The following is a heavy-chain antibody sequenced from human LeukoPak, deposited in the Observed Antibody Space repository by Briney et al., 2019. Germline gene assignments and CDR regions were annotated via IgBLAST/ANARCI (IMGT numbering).Heavy chain of an antibody. J-gene: IGHJ5*02. CDR1: GFTFSSYG. CDR2: ISYDGSNK. CDR3: AKDVHYGSGSYLDP. Sequence: GGSLRLSCAASGFTFSSYGMHWVRQAPGKGLEWVAVISYDGSNKYYADSVKGRFTISRGNSKNTLYLQMNSLRAEDTAVYYCAKDVHYGSGSYLDPWGQGTLVTVSS. V-gene: IGHV3-30*18. D-gene: IGHD3-10*01.